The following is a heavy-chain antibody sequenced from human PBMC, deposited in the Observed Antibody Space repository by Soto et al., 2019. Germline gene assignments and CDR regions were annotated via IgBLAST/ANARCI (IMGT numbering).Heavy chain of an antibody. D-gene: IGHD3-3*01. Sequence: GGSLRFSCAPCVFSFSSYSMNWVGQAPGKGLEWVSYISSSSSTIYYADSVKGRFTISRDNAKNSLYLQMNRLRDEDTAVYYCARSHDFWSGYSDYYGMDVWGQGTTVTVSS. CDR3: ARSHDFWSGYSDYYGMDV. V-gene: IGHV3-48*02. CDR1: VFSFSSYS. J-gene: IGHJ6*01. CDR2: ISSSSSTI.